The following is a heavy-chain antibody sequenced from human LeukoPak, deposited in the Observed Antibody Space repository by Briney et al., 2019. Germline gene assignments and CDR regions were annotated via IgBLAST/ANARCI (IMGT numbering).Heavy chain of an antibody. D-gene: IGHD3-3*01. J-gene: IGHJ6*03. CDR1: GYTFTGYY. V-gene: IGHV1-2*02. CDR2: TNPNSGGT. CDR3: ARVPNYDFWRGPYYYMDV. Sequence: ASVKVSCKASGYTFTGYYMHWLRQAPVQGLEWMGWTNPNSGGTNYAQKFQGRVTMTRDTSISTAYMELSRLRSDDTAVYYCARVPNYDFWRGPYYYMDVWGKGTTVTVSS.